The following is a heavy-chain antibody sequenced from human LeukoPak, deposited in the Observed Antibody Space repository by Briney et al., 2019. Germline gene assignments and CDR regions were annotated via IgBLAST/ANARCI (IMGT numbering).Heavy chain of an antibody. V-gene: IGHV4-39*01. J-gene: IGHJ3*01. CDR1: GGSISSSSYY. D-gene: IGHD1-26*01. Sequence: SETLSLTCTVSGGSISSSSYYWGWIRLPPGKGLEWIGSIYYSGSTYYNPSLKSRVTISVDTSKNQFSLKLTSVTAADTAVYYCAHFKGGSFDFWGQGTMVTVSS. CDR3: AHFKGGSFDF. CDR2: IYYSGST.